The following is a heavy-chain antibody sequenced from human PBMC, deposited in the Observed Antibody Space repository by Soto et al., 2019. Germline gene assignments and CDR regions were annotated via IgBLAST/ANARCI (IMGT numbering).Heavy chain of an antibody. CDR2: IKSKTDGGTT. D-gene: IGHD2-21*01. CDR3: TTETAYCGGDCYFYFDY. Sequence: GGSLRLSCAASGFTFSNAWMSWVRQAPGKGLEWVGRIKSKTDGGTTDYAAPVKGRFTISRDDSKNTLYLQMNSLKTGDTAVYYCTTETAYCGGDCYFYFDYWGQGTLVTVSS. J-gene: IGHJ4*02. V-gene: IGHV3-15*01. CDR1: GFTFSNAW.